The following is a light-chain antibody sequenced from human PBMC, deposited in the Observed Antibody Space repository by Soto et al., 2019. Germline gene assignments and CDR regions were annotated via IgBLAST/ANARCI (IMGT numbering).Light chain of an antibody. CDR2: YND. Sequence: QSVLTQPPSVSEAPRQRVTISCSGSSSNVGNNAVNWYQQHPGKAPKLLIYYNDLLPSGVSDRFSGSKSGTSASLAISGLESEDEADYYCAVWDDSLNGVVFGGGTKLTVL. CDR3: AVWDDSLNGVV. V-gene: IGLV1-36*01. J-gene: IGLJ2*01. CDR1: SSNVGNNA.